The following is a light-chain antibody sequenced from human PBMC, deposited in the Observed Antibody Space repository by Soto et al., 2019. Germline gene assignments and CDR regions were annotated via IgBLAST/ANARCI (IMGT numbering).Light chain of an antibody. J-gene: IGKJ1*01. CDR1: QSVRSD. CDR2: SAS. CDR3: QQYYMWPPV. Sequence: IVMTQSPATLSVSPGQGVTLSCRASQSVRSDLAWYRQKPGQAPRLLIYSASTRATGIPARFSGSGSGTDFTLTITSLQSEDFAVYYCQQYYMWPPVFGQGTKVDIK. V-gene: IGKV3-15*01.